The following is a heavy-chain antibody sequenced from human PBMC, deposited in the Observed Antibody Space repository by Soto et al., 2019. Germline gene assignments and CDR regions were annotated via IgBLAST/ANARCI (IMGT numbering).Heavy chain of an antibody. CDR3: GRRRGFPYYYGMDV. V-gene: IGHV4-30-2*01. CDR1: GGSISSGGYS. Sequence: QLQLQESGSGLVKPSQTLSLTCAVSGGSISSGGYSWSWIRQPPGKGLEWIGYIYHSGSTYYNPSLKSRVTISVDRSKNQFSLKLSSVTAADTAVYYCGRRRGFPYYYGMDVCGQGTTVTVSS. CDR2: IYHSGST. J-gene: IGHJ6*02. D-gene: IGHD5-12*01.